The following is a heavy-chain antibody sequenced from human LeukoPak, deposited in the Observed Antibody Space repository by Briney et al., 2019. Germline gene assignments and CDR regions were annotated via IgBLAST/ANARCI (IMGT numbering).Heavy chain of an antibody. J-gene: IGHJ4*02. CDR3: ARVSPLPYCGGDCYNDY. V-gene: IGHV1-46*01. CDR1: GYTFTSYY. D-gene: IGHD2-21*02. Sequence: ASVKVSCKASGYTFTSYYMHWVRQAPGQGLEWMGLINPSGGSTSYAQRFQGRVTMTRDMSTSTVYMELSSLRSEDTAVYYCARVSPLPYCGGDCYNDYWGQGTLVTVSS. CDR2: INPSGGST.